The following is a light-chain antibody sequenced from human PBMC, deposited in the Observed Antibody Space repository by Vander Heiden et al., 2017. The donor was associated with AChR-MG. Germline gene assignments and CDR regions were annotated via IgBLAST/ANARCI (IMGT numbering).Light chain of an antibody. V-gene: IGLV4-60*03. CDR1: SGHTGYI. CDR2: LEGSGSY. J-gene: IGLJ3*02. CDR3: ETWDSSLGV. Sequence: QPVLTQSSSASASLGSSVNLTCTLSSGHTGYINAWHQLQPEKAPRYLMKLEGSGSYNKGSGVPDRFSGSSSGADRYLTISNLQSEDEADYYCETWDSSLGVFGGGTKLTVL.